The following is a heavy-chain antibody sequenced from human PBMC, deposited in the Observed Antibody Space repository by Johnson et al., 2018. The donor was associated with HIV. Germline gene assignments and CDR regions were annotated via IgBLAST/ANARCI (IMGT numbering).Heavy chain of an antibody. J-gene: IGHJ3*02. D-gene: IGHD4-11*01. CDR3: AREDDYSNYGGAFDI. V-gene: IGHV3-23*04. CDR1: GFTFRNYA. CDR2: ISGSGGST. Sequence: VQLVESGGDLVQPGGSLRLSCAASGFTFRNYALTWVRQAPGKGLDWVSSISGSGGSTHYADSVKGRFTISRDNSKNSLYLQMNSLRAEDTAVYYCAREDDYSNYGGAFDIWGQGTMVTVSS.